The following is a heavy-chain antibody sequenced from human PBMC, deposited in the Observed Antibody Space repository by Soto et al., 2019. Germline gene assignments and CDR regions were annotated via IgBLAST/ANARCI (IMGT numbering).Heavy chain of an antibody. Sequence: PGESLKISCKGSGYSFTSYWIGWVRQMPGKGLEWMGIIYPGDSDTRYSPSFQGQVTISADKSISTAYLQWSSLKASDTAMYYWARKSGPPVGEKYYYYYYMDVWGKGTTVTVSS. CDR1: GYSFTSYW. J-gene: IGHJ6*03. D-gene: IGHD3-3*01. V-gene: IGHV5-51*01. CDR2: IYPGDSDT. CDR3: ARKSGPPVGEKYYYYYYMDV.